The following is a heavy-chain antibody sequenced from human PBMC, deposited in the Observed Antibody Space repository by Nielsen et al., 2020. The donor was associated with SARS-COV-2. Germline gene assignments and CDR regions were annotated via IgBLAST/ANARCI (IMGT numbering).Heavy chain of an antibody. Sequence: GESLKISCAASGFTVSSNFMSWVRQAPGKGLEWVSVIYVGGSTDYADPVKGRFIISRDKSKDTVYLQMNSLRGEDTAVYYCARDLRFLRYYYMDVWGKGTTVTVSS. CDR3: ARDLRFLRYYYMDV. J-gene: IGHJ6*03. D-gene: IGHD3-3*01. V-gene: IGHV3-66*01. CDR2: IYVGGST. CDR1: GFTVSSNF.